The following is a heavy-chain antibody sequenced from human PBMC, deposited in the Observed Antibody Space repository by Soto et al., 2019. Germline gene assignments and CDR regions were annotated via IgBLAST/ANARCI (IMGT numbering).Heavy chain of an antibody. D-gene: IGHD5-12*01. CDR1: GGSISSYY. CDR3: ARAVFGGYDSFDY. J-gene: IGHJ4*02. V-gene: IGHV4-59*08. Sequence: SETLSLTCTVSGGSISSYYWSWIRQPPGKGLEWIGYIYYSGSTNYNPSLKSRVTISVDTSKNQFSLKLSSVTAADTAVYYCARAVFGGYDSFDYWGQGTLVTVSS. CDR2: IYYSGST.